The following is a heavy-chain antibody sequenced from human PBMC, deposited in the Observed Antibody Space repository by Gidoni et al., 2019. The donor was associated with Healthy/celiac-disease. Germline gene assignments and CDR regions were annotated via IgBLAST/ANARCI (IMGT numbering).Heavy chain of an antibody. CDR2: IYYRGST. Sequence: QLQLQESGPGLVKPSETLSLTCTVYGGSICSSSYYWGWIRQPPGKWLEWSGSIYYRGSTYYNPSLKSRVTISVDTFKNQFSLKLSSVTAADTAVYYCASHPEGWGSYRLEYFQHWGQGTLVTVSS. D-gene: IGHD3-16*01. V-gene: IGHV4-39*01. J-gene: IGHJ1*01. CDR1: GGSICSSSYY. CDR3: ASHPEGWGSYRLEYFQH.